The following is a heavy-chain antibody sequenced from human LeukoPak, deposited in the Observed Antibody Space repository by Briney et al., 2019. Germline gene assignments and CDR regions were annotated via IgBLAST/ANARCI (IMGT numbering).Heavy chain of an antibody. J-gene: IGHJ6*02. CDR2: LHGSAAI. CDR3: AREARLASAAGLDV. CDR1: GDSISDYY. Sequence: PSETLSLTCDIFGDSISDYYWSLIRQPAGKGLEWIGRLHGSAAIKYNPSLRSRLSLSGDTSKNQFSLKLSSVTAADTAVYYCAREARLASAAGLDVWGQGTMVTVS. V-gene: IGHV4-4*07. D-gene: IGHD5-12*01.